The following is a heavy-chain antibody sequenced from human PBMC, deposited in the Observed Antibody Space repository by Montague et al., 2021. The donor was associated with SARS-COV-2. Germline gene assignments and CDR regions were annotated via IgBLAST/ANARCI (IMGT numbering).Heavy chain of an antibody. D-gene: IGHD3-22*01. Sequence: SETLSLTCTVSGVSISSYYWSWIPQPPGKGLEWIGCIYFSGSTNYNPSLKSRVTISVDTSKNQFSLKLSSVTAADTAVYYCARHGRFSVIVNTPRGAFDIWGQGTMGTVSS. CDR2: IYFSGST. CDR3: ARHGRFSVIVNTPRGAFDI. CDR1: GVSISSYY. V-gene: IGHV4-59*08. J-gene: IGHJ3*02.